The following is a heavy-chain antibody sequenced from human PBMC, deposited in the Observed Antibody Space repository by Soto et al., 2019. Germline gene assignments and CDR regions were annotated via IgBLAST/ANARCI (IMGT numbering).Heavy chain of an antibody. CDR1: GGSFSGYY. D-gene: IGHD4-17*01. CDR3: ARGPCATDDRPTNWFDP. Sequence: QVQLQQWGAGLLKPSETLSLTCAVYGGSFSGYYWSWIRQPPGKGLEWLGEINHSGSTNYNPSLKSRVTISVDTSKNQFSLKLSSVTAADTAVYYCARGPCATDDRPTNWFDPWGQGTLVTVSS. CDR2: INHSGST. J-gene: IGHJ5*02. V-gene: IGHV4-34*01.